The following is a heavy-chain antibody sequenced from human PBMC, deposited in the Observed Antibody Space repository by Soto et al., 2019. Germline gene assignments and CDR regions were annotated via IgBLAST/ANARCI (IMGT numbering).Heavy chain of an antibody. CDR2: LNAGNGNT. D-gene: IGHD6-19*01. Sequence: QVQLVQSGAEEKKPGASVKVSCKASGYTFTSYAMHWVRQAPGHRLEWMGWLNAGNGNTKYSQKVQGRVTITRGTSASTAYMELSSLRSEDTAVYYCARAVAVPADFDYWGQGTLVTVSS. CDR3: ARAVAVPADFDY. CDR1: GYTFTSYA. J-gene: IGHJ4*02. V-gene: IGHV1-3*05.